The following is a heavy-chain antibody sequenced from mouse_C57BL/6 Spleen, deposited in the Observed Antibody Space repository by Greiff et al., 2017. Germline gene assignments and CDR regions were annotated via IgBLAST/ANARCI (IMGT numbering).Heavy chain of an antibody. V-gene: IGHV1-18*01. CDR2: INPNNGGT. Sequence: EVQLQQSGPELVKPGASVKIPCKASGYTFTDYNMDWVKQSHGKSLEWIGDINPNNGGTIYNQKFKGKATLTVDKSSSTAYMELRSLTSEDTAVYYCARRSSGYLAYWGQGTLVTVSA. CDR1: GYTFTDYN. CDR3: ARRSSGYLAY. J-gene: IGHJ3*01. D-gene: IGHD3-2*02.